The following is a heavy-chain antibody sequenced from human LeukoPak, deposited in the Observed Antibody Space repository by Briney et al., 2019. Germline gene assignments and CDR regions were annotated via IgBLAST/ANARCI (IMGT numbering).Heavy chain of an antibody. CDR1: GFTFSSYA. V-gene: IGHV3-23*01. Sequence: AGGSLRLSCAASGFTFSSYAMSWVRQAPGKGLEWVSAISGSGGSTYYADSVKGRFTISRDNSKNTLYLQMNSLRAEDTAVYYCAKDGLRFGSGGSCYLDYWGQGTLVTVSS. D-gene: IGHD2-15*01. J-gene: IGHJ4*02. CDR3: AKDGLRFGSGGSCYLDY. CDR2: ISGSGGST.